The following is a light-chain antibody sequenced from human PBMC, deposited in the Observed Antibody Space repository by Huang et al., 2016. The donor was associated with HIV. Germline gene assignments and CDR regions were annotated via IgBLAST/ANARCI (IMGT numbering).Light chain of an antibody. V-gene: IGKV1-27*01. CDR1: QDIRNY. CDR2: AAS. Sequence: GDRVTITCRASQDIRNYLAWYQQKPGTAPKLLISAASTLQSGVPSRFSGSGSGTDFTLTIDSLQPEDVATYYCQKYNSAPYTFGQGTKLEIK. J-gene: IGKJ2*01. CDR3: QKYNSAPYT.